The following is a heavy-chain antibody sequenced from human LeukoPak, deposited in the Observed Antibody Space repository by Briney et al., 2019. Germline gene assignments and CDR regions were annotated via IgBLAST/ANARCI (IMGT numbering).Heavy chain of an antibody. CDR2: ISWNSGSI. Sequence: GGSLRLSCAASGFTFDDYAMHWVRQAPGKGLEWVSGISWNSGSIGYADSVKGRFTISRDNAKNSLYLQMNSLRAEDTAVYYCARDSERYYYDSSGYRKTDAFDIWGQGTMVTVSS. CDR3: ARDSERYYYDSSGYRKTDAFDI. CDR1: GFTFDDYA. V-gene: IGHV3-9*01. D-gene: IGHD3-22*01. J-gene: IGHJ3*02.